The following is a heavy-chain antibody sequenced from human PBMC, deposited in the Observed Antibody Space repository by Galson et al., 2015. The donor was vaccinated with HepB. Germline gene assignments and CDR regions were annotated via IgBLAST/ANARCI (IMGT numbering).Heavy chain of an antibody. D-gene: IGHD1-1*01. CDR2: TYYRSKWYN. V-gene: IGHV6-1*01. J-gene: IGHJ6*02. CDR1: GDSVSSNSAA. Sequence: CAISGDSVSSNSAAWNWIRQSPSRGLEWLGRTYYRSKWYNDYAVSVKSRITINPDTSKNQFSLQLNSVTPEDTAVYYCARDRIERRVYYYYGMDVWGQGTTVTVSS. CDR3: ARDRIERRVYYYYGMDV.